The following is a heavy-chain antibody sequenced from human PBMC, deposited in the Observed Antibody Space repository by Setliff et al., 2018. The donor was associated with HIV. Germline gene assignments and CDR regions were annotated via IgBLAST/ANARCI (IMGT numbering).Heavy chain of an antibody. J-gene: IGHJ4*02. Sequence: PSETLSLTCAVSGYAITSGFYWGWIRQPPGKGLEWIGSIYHSGSPNYNPSLQSRVTLSVDTSKNQFSLTLTSVTAADTAVYYCARGGRSDGYHIASWGQGILVTVSS. CDR3: ARGGRSDGYHIAS. D-gene: IGHD2-15*01. CDR2: IYHSGSP. V-gene: IGHV4-38-2*01. CDR1: GYAITSGFY.